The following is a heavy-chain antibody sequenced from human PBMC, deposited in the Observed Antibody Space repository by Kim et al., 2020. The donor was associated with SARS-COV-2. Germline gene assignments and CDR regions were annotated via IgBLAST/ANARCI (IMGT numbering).Heavy chain of an antibody. Sequence: GGSLRLSCAASGFTFSSYGMHWVRQAPGKGLEWVEVISYDGSNKYDADSVKGRFTISRDNSKNTLYLQMNSLRAEDTAVYYCAKDTAMSSWGQGTLVTVSS. CDR3: AKDTAMSS. CDR1: GFTFSSYG. J-gene: IGHJ5*02. CDR2: ISYDGSNK. D-gene: IGHD5-18*01. V-gene: IGHV3-30*18.